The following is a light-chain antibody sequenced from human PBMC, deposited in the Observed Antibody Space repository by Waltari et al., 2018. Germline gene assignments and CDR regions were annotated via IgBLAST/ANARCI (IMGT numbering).Light chain of an antibody. V-gene: IGKV3-20*01. CDR1: QSISRY. CDR2: GAS. Sequence: EVVLTQSPDTLSLSPGERATLFCRARQSISRYLVWYQQRPGQAPRLLIYGASIRAAGIPDRFSGSGSGTDFTLSISRLEPEDFAVYYCQNHERLPATFGQGTRVEIK. J-gene: IGKJ1*01. CDR3: QNHERLPAT.